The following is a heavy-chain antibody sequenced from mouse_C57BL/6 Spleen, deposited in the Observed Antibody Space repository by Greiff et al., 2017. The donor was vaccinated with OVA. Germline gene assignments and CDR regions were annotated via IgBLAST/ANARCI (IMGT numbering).Heavy chain of an antibody. J-gene: IGHJ3*01. CDR3: AKHGGDDYAGWFAY. CDR1: GFSLTRYG. CDR2: IWGGGST. Sequence: VQLQQSGPGLVAPSQSLSITCTVSGFSLTRYGVDWVRQPPGKGLEWLGVIWGGGSTNYNSALMSRLSISKDNSKSQVFLKINSLQTDDTAMYYCAKHGGDDYAGWFAYWGQGTLVTVSA. D-gene: IGHD2-4*01. V-gene: IGHV2-9*01.